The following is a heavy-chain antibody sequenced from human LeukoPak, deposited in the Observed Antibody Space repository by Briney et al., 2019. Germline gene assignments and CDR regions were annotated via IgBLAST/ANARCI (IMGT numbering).Heavy chain of an antibody. CDR3: ARVGGYDFWSGSPTYYFDY. CDR1: GYTFTSYD. J-gene: IGHJ4*02. D-gene: IGHD3-3*01. Sequence: ASVKVSCKASGYTFTSYDINWVRQATGQGLEWMGWMNPNSGNTGYAQKFQGRVTMTRNTSISTAYMELSSLRSEGTAVYYCARVGGYDFWSGSPTYYFDYWGQGTLVTVSS. V-gene: IGHV1-8*01. CDR2: MNPNSGNT.